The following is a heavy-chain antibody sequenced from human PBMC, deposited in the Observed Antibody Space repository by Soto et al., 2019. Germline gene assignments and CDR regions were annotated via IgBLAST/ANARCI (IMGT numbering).Heavy chain of an antibody. Sequence: GGSLRLSCAASGFTFSRYVMTWVRQAPGKGLEWVSGISGSGGSTYYADSVKGRFTISRDNSKNTLYPQMNSLRGEDTAVYYCAKDGDVWGQGTTVTVSS. CDR1: GFTFSRYV. V-gene: IGHV3-23*01. J-gene: IGHJ6*02. CDR3: AKDGDV. CDR2: ISGSGGST.